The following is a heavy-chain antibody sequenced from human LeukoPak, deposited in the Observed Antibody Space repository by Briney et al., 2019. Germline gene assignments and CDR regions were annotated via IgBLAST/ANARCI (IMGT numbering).Heavy chain of an antibody. D-gene: IGHD5-24*01. Sequence: SQTLSLTCTVSGGSISSDSYYWSWIRQPAGKGLEWFGRISTSGSTNYNPSLKSRVTISVDTSKNQFSLKLSSVTAADTAVYYCARHATSSTSGPPYDYWGQGTLVTVSS. J-gene: IGHJ4*02. CDR1: GGSISSDSYY. CDR3: ARHATSSTSGPPYDY. V-gene: IGHV4-61*02. CDR2: ISTSGST.